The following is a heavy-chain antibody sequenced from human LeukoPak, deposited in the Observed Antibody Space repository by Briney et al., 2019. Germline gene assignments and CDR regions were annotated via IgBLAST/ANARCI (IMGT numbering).Heavy chain of an antibody. CDR2: ISGSSTTI. Sequence: GGSLRLSCAVSGFTFSVYSMSWVRQAPGKGLEWVSYISGSSTTISYADSVKGRFTISRDNAENSLSLQTNSLRAEDTAVYYCARAGDFSFKDWGQGTLVTVSS. V-gene: IGHV3-48*01. D-gene: IGHD3-3*01. CDR1: GFTFSVYS. CDR3: ARAGDFSFKD. J-gene: IGHJ4*02.